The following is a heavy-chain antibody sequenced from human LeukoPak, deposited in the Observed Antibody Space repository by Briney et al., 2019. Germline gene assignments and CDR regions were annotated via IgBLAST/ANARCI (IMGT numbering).Heavy chain of an antibody. Sequence: GGSLRLSCAASGFTFSDYYMSWLRQAPGKGLEGVSYISSSGSTIYYADSVKGGFTIYRDKDKNSLYLQMNSLRAEDTALYYCAREGWKYQLQWGQGTLVSVSS. CDR2: ISSSGSTI. CDR3: AREGWKYQLQ. J-gene: IGHJ4*02. CDR1: GFTFSDYY. V-gene: IGHV3-11*04. D-gene: IGHD2-2*01.